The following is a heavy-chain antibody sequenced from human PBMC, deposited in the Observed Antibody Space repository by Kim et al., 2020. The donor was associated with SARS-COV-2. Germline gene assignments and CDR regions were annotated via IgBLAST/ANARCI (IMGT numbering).Heavy chain of an antibody. V-gene: IGHV1-46*01. CDR3: AREAALIASPTKNFDY. D-gene: IGHD3-3*02. CDR1: GFTFTNYF. CDR2: INPSGVFT. J-gene: IGHJ4*02. Sequence: ASVKVSCKASGFTFTNYFMHWVRQAPGQGLEWMGTINPSGVFTLFTQKYQGRVIITKDTSTSKVYMEVSSLRSEDTAVYYCAREAALIASPTKNFDYWGQGTLVTVSS.